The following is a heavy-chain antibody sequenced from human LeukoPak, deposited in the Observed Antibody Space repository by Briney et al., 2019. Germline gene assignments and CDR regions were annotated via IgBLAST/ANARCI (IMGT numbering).Heavy chain of an antibody. J-gene: IGHJ4*02. CDR1: GFTFSSSW. CDR2: IKSDGSGS. Sequence: GGSLRLSCAASGFTFSSSWMHWVRQAPGKGLVWVSRIKSDGSGSTYADSVKGRFTISRDNSKNTLYLQMNSLRAEDTAVYYCARDGRNSSGYALDYWGQGTLVTVSS. V-gene: IGHV3-74*03. D-gene: IGHD3-22*01. CDR3: ARDGRNSSGYALDY.